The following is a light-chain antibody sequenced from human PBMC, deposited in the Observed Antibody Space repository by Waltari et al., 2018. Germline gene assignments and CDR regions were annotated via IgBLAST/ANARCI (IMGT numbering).Light chain of an antibody. J-gene: IGLJ1*01. CDR2: DVS. V-gene: IGLV2-14*03. Sequence: QSALTQPASVSGSPGQSITISCTGTSSDVGGYNYVSWYQHHPGKAPKLMIYDVSKLPSGFSNRFSGSMSGNTASLTISGLQAEDEADYFCSSYTSSSTLGVFGTGTKVTVL. CDR1: SSDVGGYNY. CDR3: SSYTSSSTLGV.